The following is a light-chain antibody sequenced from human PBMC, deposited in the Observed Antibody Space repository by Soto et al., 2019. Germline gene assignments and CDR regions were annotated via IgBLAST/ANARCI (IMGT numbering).Light chain of an antibody. CDR2: EVS. CDR1: SSDVGGYNY. CDR3: SSCAGSNNLV. V-gene: IGLV2-8*01. Sequence: QSALTQPPSASGSPGQSVTISCTGTSSDVGGYNYVSWYQQHPGKAPKLMIYEVSKWPAGVPNRFSGSKSGNTASLTVSGLQAEDEADYYCSSCAGSNNLVFGGGTKLTVL. J-gene: IGLJ2*01.